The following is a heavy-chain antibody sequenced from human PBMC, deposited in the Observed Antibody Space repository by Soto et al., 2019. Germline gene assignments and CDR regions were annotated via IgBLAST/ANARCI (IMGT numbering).Heavy chain of an antibody. Sequence: QVQLQESGPGLVKPSETLSLICTVSGASLRSGSYYWSWIRQPPGKGLEWIGYISHSGRTNYDPSLKSRLTMSVDTSQIQFSLQLNSVTAADTAVYYCSYGSSFDYWGQGTRVTVSS. CDR3: SYGSSFDY. V-gene: IGHV4-61*01. CDR2: ISHSGRT. D-gene: IGHD3-10*01. CDR1: GASLRSGSYY. J-gene: IGHJ4*02.